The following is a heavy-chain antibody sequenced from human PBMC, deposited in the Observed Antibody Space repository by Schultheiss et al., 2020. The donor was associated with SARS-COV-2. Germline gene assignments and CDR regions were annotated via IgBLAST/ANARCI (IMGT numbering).Heavy chain of an antibody. CDR2: ISYTGSP. V-gene: IGHV4-59*01. Sequence: SETLSLTCTVSSGSLIPYYWTWIRQPPGKGLEWIGYISYTGSPSYNPSLKSRVTFSLDSSKKQFSLKLGSVTAADTAVYFCARATRVESLFSVRGGSFDFWGRGALVTVSS. J-gene: IGHJ4*02. CDR1: SGSLIPYY. CDR3: ARATRVESLFSVRGGSFDF. D-gene: IGHD5-24*01.